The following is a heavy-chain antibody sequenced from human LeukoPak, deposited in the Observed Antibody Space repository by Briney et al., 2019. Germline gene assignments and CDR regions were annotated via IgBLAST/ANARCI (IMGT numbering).Heavy chain of an antibody. CDR1: ELTFSNYA. CDR2: ISGSGGNT. Sequence: GGSLRLSCAASELTFSNYAMSWVRQAPGKGLVWVSAISGSGGNTYYADSVKGRFTISRDNSKNTLYLQMNSLRAEDTAVYYCAKAGFCTSSTCYRFYYYYGMDVWGQGTTVTVSS. CDR3: AKAGFCTSSTCYRFYYYYGMDV. V-gene: IGHV3-23*01. J-gene: IGHJ6*02. D-gene: IGHD2-2*01.